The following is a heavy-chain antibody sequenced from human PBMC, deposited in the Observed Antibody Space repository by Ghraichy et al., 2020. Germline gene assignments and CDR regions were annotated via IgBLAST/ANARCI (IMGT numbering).Heavy chain of an antibody. J-gene: IGHJ1*01. CDR2: ISAAGTI. V-gene: IGHV3-23*01. CDR3: VKRSSYPEYFQH. Sequence: ETLSLTCAASGFTFSDYGMSWVRQAPGKGLEWVACISAAGTIYYADSVKGRFSISRDNSKNTVYLQMISLRAEDTAMYYCVKRSSYPEYFQHWGQGALVTVSS. CDR1: GFTFSDYG.